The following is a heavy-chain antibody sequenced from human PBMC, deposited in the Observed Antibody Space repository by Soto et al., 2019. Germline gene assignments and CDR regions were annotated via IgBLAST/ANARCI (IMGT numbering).Heavy chain of an antibody. V-gene: IGHV3-33*01. D-gene: IGHD1-1*01. Sequence: QVQLVESGGGVIQPGRSLRLSCAASGFTFSSYGMHWVRQAPGKGLEWVAVIWYDGSNKYYADSVKGRFTISRDNSKNTLYLQMNSLRAEDTAVYYCARDLRNRMWFDPWGQGTLVTVSS. CDR3: ARDLRNRMWFDP. CDR1: GFTFSSYG. CDR2: IWYDGSNK. J-gene: IGHJ5*02.